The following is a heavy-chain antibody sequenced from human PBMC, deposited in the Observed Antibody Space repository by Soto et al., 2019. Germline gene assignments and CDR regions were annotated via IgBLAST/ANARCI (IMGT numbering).Heavy chain of an antibody. Sequence: LSLTCTVSGGSISSSSYYWGWIRQPPGKGLEWIGSIYYSGSTYYNPSLKSRVTISVDTSKNQFSLKLSSVTAADTAVYYCARHGFDSSGYYSGPWYFDLWGRGTLVTVPQ. J-gene: IGHJ2*01. CDR3: ARHGFDSSGYYSGPWYFDL. D-gene: IGHD3-22*01. CDR1: GGSISSSSYY. CDR2: IYYSGST. V-gene: IGHV4-39*01.